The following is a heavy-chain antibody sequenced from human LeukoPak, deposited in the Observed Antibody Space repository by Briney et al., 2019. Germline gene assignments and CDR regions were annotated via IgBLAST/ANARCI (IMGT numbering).Heavy chain of an antibody. V-gene: IGHV3-21*06. CDR1: GFTFRGYS. Sequence: PGGSLRLSCAASGFTFRGYSMNWVRQFPGKGLEWVSFITSTSDDMLYADSVKGRFTISRDNAKNTLYLQMNSLRAEDTSVYFCARTAGHYFDYLGQGSLLTVSS. D-gene: IGHD2-21*02. CDR2: ITSTSDDM. CDR3: ARTAGHYFDY. J-gene: IGHJ4*02.